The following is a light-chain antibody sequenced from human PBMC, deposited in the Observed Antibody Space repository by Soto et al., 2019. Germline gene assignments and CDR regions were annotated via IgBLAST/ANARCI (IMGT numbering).Light chain of an antibody. CDR3: QQYNSYQYT. J-gene: IGKJ2*01. Sequence: DIQMTQSPSTLSASVGDRVTITCRASQSISSWLAWYQQKPGKAPKLLIYKASSLEGGIPLRFSGSGSETEFTLTISSLQPEDFATYYCQQYNSYQYTFGQGTKLEIK. CDR2: KAS. V-gene: IGKV1-5*03. CDR1: QSISSW.